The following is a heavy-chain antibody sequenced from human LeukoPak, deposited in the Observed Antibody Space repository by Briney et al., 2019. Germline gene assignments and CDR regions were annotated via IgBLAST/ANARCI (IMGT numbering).Heavy chain of an antibody. CDR1: GFAFSNYG. V-gene: IGHV3-48*01. Sequence: GGSLRLSCAASGFAFSNYGMNWVRQAPGKGLEWVSYISSSSSTLYYADSVKGRFTISRDNAKNSLYLQMNSLRAEDTAVYYCARDLLGYNYYYMDVWGKGTTVTVSS. CDR3: ARDLLGYNYYYMDV. J-gene: IGHJ6*03. CDR2: ISSSSSTL. D-gene: IGHD3-16*02.